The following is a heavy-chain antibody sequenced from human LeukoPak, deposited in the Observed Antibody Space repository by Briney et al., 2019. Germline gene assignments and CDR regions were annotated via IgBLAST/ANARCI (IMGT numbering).Heavy chain of an antibody. V-gene: IGHV3-33*01. Sequence: PGRSLRLSCAASGFTFSSYGMHWVRQAPGKGLEWVAVVWYDGSNKYYADSVKGRFTISRDNSKNTLYLQMNSLRAEDTAVYYCARAPIVVVPAANHEEGNYYYYDMDVWGKGTTVTVSS. CDR2: VWYDGSNK. CDR3: ARAPIVVVPAANHEEGNYYYYDMDV. CDR1: GFTFSSYG. J-gene: IGHJ6*04. D-gene: IGHD2-2*01.